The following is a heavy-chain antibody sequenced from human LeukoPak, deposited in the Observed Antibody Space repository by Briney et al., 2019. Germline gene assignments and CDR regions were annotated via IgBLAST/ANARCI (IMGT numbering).Heavy chain of an antibody. CDR1: GYTFTGYY. CDR2: INPNSGRT. V-gene: IGHV1-2*02. J-gene: IGHJ4*02. D-gene: IGHD3-22*01. Sequence: GASVKVSCKASGYTFTGYYMHWVRQAPGQGLEWMGWINPNSGRTNYAQKFQGRVTMTRDTSISTAYMELSNLRSDDTAVYSCARSNYYDSSGSDYWGQGTLVTVSS. CDR3: ARSNYYDSSGSDY.